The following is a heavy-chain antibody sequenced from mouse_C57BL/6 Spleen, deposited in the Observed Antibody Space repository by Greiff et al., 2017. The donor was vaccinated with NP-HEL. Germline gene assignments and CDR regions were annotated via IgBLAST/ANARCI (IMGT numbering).Heavy chain of an antibody. V-gene: IGHV5-17*01. Sequence: EVQGVESGGGLVKPGGSLKLSCAASGFTFSDYGMHWVRQAPEKGMEWVAYISSGSSTIYYADTVKGRFTISRDNAKNTLFLQMTSLRSEDTAMYYCATTVVGYFDVWGTGTTVTVSS. D-gene: IGHD1-1*01. J-gene: IGHJ1*03. CDR2: ISSGSSTI. CDR1: GFTFSDYG. CDR3: ATTVVGYFDV.